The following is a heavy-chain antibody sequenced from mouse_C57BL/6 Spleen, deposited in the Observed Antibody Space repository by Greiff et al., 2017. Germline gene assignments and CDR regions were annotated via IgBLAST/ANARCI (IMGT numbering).Heavy chain of an antibody. CDR1: GFTFTDYY. CDR3: ARDDHDGYYYFDY. Sequence: EVQGVESGGGLVQPGGSLSLSCAASGFTFTDYYMSWVRQPPGKALEWLGFISNKANGYTTEYSASVKGRFTISRDNSQSILYLQMKALRAEDSATYYCARDDHDGYYYFDYWGQGTTLTVSS. V-gene: IGHV7-3*01. CDR2: ISNKANGYTT. J-gene: IGHJ2*01. D-gene: IGHD2-3*01.